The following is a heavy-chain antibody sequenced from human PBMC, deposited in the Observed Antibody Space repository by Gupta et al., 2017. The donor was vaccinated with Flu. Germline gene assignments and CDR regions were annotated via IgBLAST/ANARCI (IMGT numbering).Heavy chain of an antibody. CDR2: IYSGGST. D-gene: IGHD5-12*01. Sequence: EVQLVESGGGLVQPGGSLRLSCAASGFTVSSNYMSWVRQAPGKGLEWVSVIYSGGSTYYADAVKGRFTISRHNSKNTLYLQMNSLRAEDTAVYYCAREGSGYDLGLTLWGQGTLVTVSS. J-gene: IGHJ4*02. V-gene: IGHV3-53*04. CDR3: AREGSGYDLGLTL. CDR1: GFTVSSNY.